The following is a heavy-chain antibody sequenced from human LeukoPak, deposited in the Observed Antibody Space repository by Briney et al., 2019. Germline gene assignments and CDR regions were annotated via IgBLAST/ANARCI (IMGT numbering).Heavy chain of an antibody. CDR3: ARLVGDSSGYRMIPYYYYGMDV. CDR2: IYPGDSDS. CDR1: GYSFTSYW. V-gene: IGHV5-51*01. D-gene: IGHD3-22*01. J-gene: IGHJ6*02. Sequence: GESLKIYCKGAGYSFTSYWIGWVRQMPGKGLERKGIIYPGDSDSRYSPSFQGQVTISAGKSISTAYLQWSSLKASDTATYYCARLVGDSSGYRMIPYYYYGMDVWGQGTTVTVSS.